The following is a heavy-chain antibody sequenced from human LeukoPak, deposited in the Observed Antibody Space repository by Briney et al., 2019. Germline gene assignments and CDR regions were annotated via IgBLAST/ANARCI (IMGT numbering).Heavy chain of an antibody. CDR3: ARDFVASAVIAAAGHLDY. CDR2: INPISGDT. V-gene: IGHV1-2*02. CDR1: GYTFTGHY. Sequence: ASVKVSCKASGYTFTGHYMHWVRQAPGQGLEWMGWINPISGDTNYAQKFQGRVTVTRDTSISTAYMELSRLRSDDTAVYYRARDFVASAVIAAAGHLDYWGQGTLVTVSS. J-gene: IGHJ4*02. D-gene: IGHD6-13*01.